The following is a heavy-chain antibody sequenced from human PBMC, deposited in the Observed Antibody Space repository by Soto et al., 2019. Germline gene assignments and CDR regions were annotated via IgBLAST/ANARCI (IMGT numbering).Heavy chain of an antibody. D-gene: IGHD2-8*01. V-gene: IGHV3-11*01. J-gene: IGHJ6*02. Sequence: QVRLVESGGAFVEPGGSLRLSCEASGFTFSDYYVSWIRQAPGKGLEWISFISGSATSKWDADSVKGRFTISRDNGKKSLSLQMDSLRPEDTAVYNCARNNAFFDYYAMCAGGQGTTVTVSS. CDR3: ARNNAFFDYYAMCA. CDR1: GFTFSDYY. CDR2: ISGSATSK.